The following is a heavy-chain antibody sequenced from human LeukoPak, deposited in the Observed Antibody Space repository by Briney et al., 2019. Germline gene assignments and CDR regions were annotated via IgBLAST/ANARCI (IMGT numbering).Heavy chain of an antibody. D-gene: IGHD3-10*01. V-gene: IGHV3-23*01. CDR1: GFSFSNYA. Sequence: GGPLRLSCAASGFSFSNYAMTWVRQVPGKGLEWVSAISGSGRGTYYADSVKGRFTISRDNSKSTLYLQMNSLRDEDTAVYYCAKDPLVRGVTYDFWGQGTLVTVSS. J-gene: IGHJ4*02. CDR3: AKDPLVRGVTYDF. CDR2: ISGSGRGT.